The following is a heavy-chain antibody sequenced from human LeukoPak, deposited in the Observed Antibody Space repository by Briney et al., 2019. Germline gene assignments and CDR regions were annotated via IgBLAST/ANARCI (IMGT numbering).Heavy chain of an antibody. CDR1: GGTFSSYA. CDR3: ARDTITGTTFNWFDP. Sequence: GASVTVSCKASGGTFSSYAISWVRQAPGQGLEWMGGIIPIFGTANYAQKFQGRVTITADESTSAAYMELSSLRSEDTAVYYCARDTITGTTFNWFDPWGQGTLVTVSS. V-gene: IGHV1-69*13. CDR2: IIPIFGTA. J-gene: IGHJ5*02. D-gene: IGHD1-7*01.